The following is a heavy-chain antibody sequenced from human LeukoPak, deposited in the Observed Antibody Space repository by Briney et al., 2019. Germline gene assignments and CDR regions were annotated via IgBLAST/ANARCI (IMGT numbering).Heavy chain of an antibody. CDR1: GFTFSSYG. Sequence: PGGSLRLSCAASGFTFSSYGMHWVRQAPGKGLEWVAVISYDGSNKYYADSVKGRFTISRDNSKNTLYLQMNSLRAEDTAVYCCAKDRGTQYYYYGMDVWGQGTTVTVSS. J-gene: IGHJ6*02. CDR2: ISYDGSNK. V-gene: IGHV3-30*18. D-gene: IGHD3-10*01. CDR3: AKDRGTQYYYYGMDV.